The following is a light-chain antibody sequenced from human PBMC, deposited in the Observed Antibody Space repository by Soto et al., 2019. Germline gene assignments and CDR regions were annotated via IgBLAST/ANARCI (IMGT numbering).Light chain of an antibody. CDR2: GAS. V-gene: IGKV3-15*01. CDR3: QQSSNWPYT. Sequence: EIVMTQSPDAWSVSPGERATFPCWASQGVSTNVAWYQQKPGQAPRLLIYGASTRATGVPARFSGSGSGTEFALTISTLQSEDSAVYYCQQSSNWPYTFGQGTKLEI. CDR1: QGVSTN. J-gene: IGKJ2*01.